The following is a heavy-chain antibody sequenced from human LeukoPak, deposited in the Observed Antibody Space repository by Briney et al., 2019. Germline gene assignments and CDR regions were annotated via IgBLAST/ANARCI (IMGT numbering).Heavy chain of an antibody. J-gene: IGHJ4*02. CDR3: ARAAKFGEFSY. V-gene: IGHV3-48*03. D-gene: IGHD3-10*01. CDR1: GFTFSSYE. CDR2: ISSSGSTI. Sequence: GGSLRLSCAASGFTFSSYEMNWVRQAPGKGLEWVSYISSSGSTIYYADSVKGRFTISRDNAKNSLYLQMNSLRAEDTAVYYCARAAKFGEFSYWGQGTLVTVSS.